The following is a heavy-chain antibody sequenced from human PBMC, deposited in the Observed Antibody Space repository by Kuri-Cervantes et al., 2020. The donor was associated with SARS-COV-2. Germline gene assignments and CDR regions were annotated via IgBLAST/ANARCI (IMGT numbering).Heavy chain of an antibody. CDR1: GGSISNIYNH. D-gene: IGHD3-3*01. CDR3: ARVGRFLEWLLSVGGYYYYMDV. CDR2: INHSGST. Sequence: SQTLSLTCGVSGGSISNIYNHWAWIRQPPGKGLEWIGEINHSGSTNYNPSLKSRVTISVDTSKNQFSLKLSSVTAADTAVYYCARVGRFLEWLLSVGGYYYYMDVWGKGTTVTVSS. V-gene: IGHV4-39*07. J-gene: IGHJ6*03.